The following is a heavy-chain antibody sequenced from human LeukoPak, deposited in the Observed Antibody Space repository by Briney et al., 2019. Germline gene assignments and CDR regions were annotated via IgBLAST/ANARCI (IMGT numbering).Heavy chain of an antibody. Sequence: GGSLRLSCAASGFTFSSYSMNWVRQAPGKGLEWVSSISSSSYIYYADSVKGQFTISRDNAKNSLYLQMNSLRAEDTAVYYCARENYGSGSPALDYWGQGTLVTVSS. J-gene: IGHJ4*02. CDR1: GFTFSSYS. CDR3: ARENYGSGSPALDY. D-gene: IGHD3-10*01. V-gene: IGHV3-21*01. CDR2: ISSSSYI.